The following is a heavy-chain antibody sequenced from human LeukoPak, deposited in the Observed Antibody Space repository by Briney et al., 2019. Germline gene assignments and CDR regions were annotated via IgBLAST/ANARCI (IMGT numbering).Heavy chain of an antibody. CDR2: INHSGST. Sequence: SETLSLTCAVYGGSFSGYYWSWIRQPPGKGLEWMGEINHSGSTNYNPSLKRRVTISVDTSKTQFSLKLSSVTAADTAVYYCARQTPRYSSSWPDYWGQGTLVTVSS. CDR3: ARQTPRYSSSWPDY. D-gene: IGHD6-13*01. J-gene: IGHJ4*02. CDR1: GGSFSGYY. V-gene: IGHV4-34*01.